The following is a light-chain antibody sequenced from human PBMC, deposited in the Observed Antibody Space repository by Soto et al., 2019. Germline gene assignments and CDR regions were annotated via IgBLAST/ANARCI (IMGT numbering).Light chain of an antibody. CDR3: SSYTSSSTRV. V-gene: IGLV2-14*01. J-gene: IGLJ2*01. CDR2: DVS. CDR1: SSDVGGYNY. Sequence: QCVLTQPASVSGSPGRWITISCTGTSSDVGGYNYVSWYQQHPGKAPKLMIYDVSNRPSGVSNRFSGSKSGNTASLTISGLQAEDEADYYCSSYTSSSTRVFGGGTKVTVL.